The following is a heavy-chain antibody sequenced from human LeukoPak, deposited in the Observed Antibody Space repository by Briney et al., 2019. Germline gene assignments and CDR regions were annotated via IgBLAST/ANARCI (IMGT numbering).Heavy chain of an antibody. J-gene: IGHJ6*03. CDR2: IWYDGSNK. Sequence: GGSLRLSCAASGFTFSNYGMHWVRQAPGKGLEWVAVIWYDGSNKYYADSVKGRFTISRDNSKNTLYLRMNSLRAEDTAVYYCARPGSTDYYYYMDVWGKGTTVTVSS. CDR3: ARPGSTDYYYYMDV. D-gene: IGHD6-13*01. V-gene: IGHV3-33*01. CDR1: GFTFSNYG.